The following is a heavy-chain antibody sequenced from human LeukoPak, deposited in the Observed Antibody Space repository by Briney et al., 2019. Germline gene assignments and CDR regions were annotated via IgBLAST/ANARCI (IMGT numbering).Heavy chain of an antibody. Sequence: SQTLSLTCTVSGSSISSGDYYWSWIRQPPGKGLEWIGEINHSGSTNYNPSLKSRVTISVDTSKNQFSLKLSSVTAADTAVYYCARGRVRGVIIPAGYFDYWGQGTLVTVSS. J-gene: IGHJ4*02. D-gene: IGHD3-10*01. V-gene: IGHV4-30-4*08. CDR2: INHSGST. CDR3: ARGRVRGVIIPAGYFDY. CDR1: GSSISSGDYY.